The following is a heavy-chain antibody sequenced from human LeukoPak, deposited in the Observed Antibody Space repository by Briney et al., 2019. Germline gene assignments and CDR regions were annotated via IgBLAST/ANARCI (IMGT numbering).Heavy chain of an antibody. CDR3: AHADPPSVLVYAAYGATEDYYSMDV. V-gene: IGHV3-23*01. Sequence: PGRSVRLSCAASGFTFSSYAMSWVREAPGKGLEWVSAISGSGSSTYYADSVKGRFTISRDNSKNTLYLQMDSLRTEDTAIYYCAHADPPSVLVYAAYGATEDYYSMDVWGKETTVTVSS. J-gene: IGHJ6*03. D-gene: IGHD2-8*02. CDR2: ISGSGSST. CDR1: GFTFSSYA.